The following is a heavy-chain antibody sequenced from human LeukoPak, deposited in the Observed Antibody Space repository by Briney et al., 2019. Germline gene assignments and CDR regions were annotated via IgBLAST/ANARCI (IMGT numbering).Heavy chain of an antibody. CDR3: ATDRNSGKYYDY. CDR2: IWYDGSNQ. D-gene: IGHD1-26*01. V-gene: IGHV3-33*08. J-gene: IGHJ4*02. CDR1: GFTFSSYA. Sequence: GGSLRLSCEASGFTFSSYAMSWVRQAPGKGLEWVAVIWYDGSNQYYVDSVKGRLTVSRDNAKNTLYLQMNSLRAEDTAVYYCATDRNSGKYYDYWGQGTLVTVSS.